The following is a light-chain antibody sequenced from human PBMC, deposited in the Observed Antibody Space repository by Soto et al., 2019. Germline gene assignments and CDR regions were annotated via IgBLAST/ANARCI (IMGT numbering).Light chain of an antibody. CDR3: QRYDSYPYT. J-gene: IGKJ2*01. V-gene: IGKV1-5*03. CDR1: QSISTW. Sequence: DIQMTQSPSTLSASVGNRVTITRRASQSISTWLAWYQQKPGKAPKVLIYKAASLETVVPPRFSGSGSGTECTLTISSLQPGDFATYYCQRYDSYPYTFGQGTKLEIK. CDR2: KAA.